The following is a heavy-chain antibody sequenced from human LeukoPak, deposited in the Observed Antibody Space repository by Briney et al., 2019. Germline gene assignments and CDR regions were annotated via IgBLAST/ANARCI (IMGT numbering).Heavy chain of an antibody. CDR1: GGTFSSYA. Sequence: ASVKVSCKASGGTFSSYAISWVRQAPGQGLEWMGGIIPIFGTANYAQKFQGRVTITADESTGTAYMELSSLRSEDTAVYYCARDRVKLGYCSGGSCYSGSDYWGQGTLVTVSS. D-gene: IGHD2-15*01. J-gene: IGHJ4*02. CDR3: ARDRVKLGYCSGGSCYSGSDY. V-gene: IGHV1-69*13. CDR2: IIPIFGTA.